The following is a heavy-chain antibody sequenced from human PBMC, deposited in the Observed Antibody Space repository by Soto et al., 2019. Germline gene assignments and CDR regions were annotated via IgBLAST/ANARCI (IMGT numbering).Heavy chain of an antibody. CDR2: IIPIFGTA. D-gene: IGHD3-16*01. CDR3: ARVRGRSTTPPDAFDI. Sequence: QVQLVQSGAEVKKPGSSVKVSCKASGGTFSSYAISWVRQAPGQGLEWMGGIIPIFGTANYAQKFQGRVTITADESTSTAYMELGSLRSEDTAVYYCARVRGRSTTPPDAFDIWGQGTMVTVSS. V-gene: IGHV1-69*01. J-gene: IGHJ3*02. CDR1: GGTFSSYA.